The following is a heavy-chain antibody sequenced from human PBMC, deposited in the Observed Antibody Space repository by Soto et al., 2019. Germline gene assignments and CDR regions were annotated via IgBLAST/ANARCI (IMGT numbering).Heavy chain of an antibody. Sequence: GASVKVSCKASGNTHTIYFIHWLRQARGQGLEGMGWINSVSGGTNYAHKFQGRVTMTRDTSTTTAFMELSGLRSDDTAVYYCASGGSYYAHWGQGPLVTLSS. CDR2: INSVSGGT. J-gene: IGHJ4*02. V-gene: IGHV1-2*02. CDR1: GNTHTIYF. CDR3: ASGGSYYAH. D-gene: IGHD3-10*01.